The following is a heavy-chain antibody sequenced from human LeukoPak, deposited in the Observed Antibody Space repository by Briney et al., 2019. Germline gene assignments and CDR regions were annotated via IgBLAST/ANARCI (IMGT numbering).Heavy chain of an antibody. V-gene: IGHV4-61*05. CDR3: ARGAFNWFDP. CDR1: GGSISSSSYY. D-gene: IGHD3-3*02. Sequence: SETLSLTCTVSGGSISSSSYYWGWIRQPPGKGLEWIGYIYYSGSTNYNPSLKSRVTISVDTSKNQFSLKLSSVTAADTAVYYCARGAFNWFDPWGQGTLVTVSS. CDR2: IYYSGST. J-gene: IGHJ5*02.